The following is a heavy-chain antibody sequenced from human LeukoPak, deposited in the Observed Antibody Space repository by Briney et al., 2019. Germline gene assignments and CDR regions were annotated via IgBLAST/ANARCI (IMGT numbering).Heavy chain of an antibody. CDR2: ISYDGSNK. CDR3: AKDLSGLVGYYILGGRGNSPFDY. CDR1: GFTFSSYG. J-gene: IGHJ4*02. Sequence: PGGSLRLSCAASGFTFSSYGMHWVRQAPGKGLEWVAVISYDGSNKYYADSVKGRFTISRDNFKNTLYLQMNSLRAEDTAVYYCAKDLSGLVGYYILGGRGNSPFDYWGQGTLVTVSS. V-gene: IGHV3-30*18. D-gene: IGHD3-3*01.